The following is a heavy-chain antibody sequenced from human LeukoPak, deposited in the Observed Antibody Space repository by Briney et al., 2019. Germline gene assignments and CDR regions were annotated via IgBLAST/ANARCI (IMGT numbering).Heavy chain of an antibody. CDR2: IIPIFGTA. CDR1: GGTFSSYA. D-gene: IGHD3-10*01. V-gene: IGHV1-69*05. CDR3: ARDRPWSLGEWYGMDV. J-gene: IGHJ6*02. Sequence: ASVKVSCKASGGTFSSYAISWVRQAPGQGLEWMGGIIPIFGTANYAQKFQGRVTITTDESTSTAYMELSSLRSEDTAVYYCARDRPWSLGEWYGMDVWGQGTTVTVSS.